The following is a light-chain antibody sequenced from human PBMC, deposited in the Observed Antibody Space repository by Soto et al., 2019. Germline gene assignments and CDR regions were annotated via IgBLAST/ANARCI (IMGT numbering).Light chain of an antibody. Sequence: EIVLTQSPGTLSLSPGERATLSCRASQSVSSSYLAWYQQKPGQAPRLLIYDASSRATGIPDRFSGSGSGLDFNHNLSRLETEDIALYYCQQYGSSPQTFGQGTEVEIK. J-gene: IGKJ1*01. V-gene: IGKV3-20*01. CDR3: QQYGSSPQT. CDR1: QSVSSSY. CDR2: DAS.